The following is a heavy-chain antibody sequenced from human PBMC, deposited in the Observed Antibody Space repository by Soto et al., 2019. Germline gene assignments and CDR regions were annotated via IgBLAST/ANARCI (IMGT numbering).Heavy chain of an antibody. Sequence: GSLRLSCAASGFTFSGSAMHWVRQASGKGLEWVGRIRSNTDNYATTYAASVKGRFTISRDDSKNTAYLQMNSLKTEDTAVYYCTSRSSGSDRDFDYWGQGTLVTVSS. CDR3: TSRSSGSDRDFDY. CDR2: IRSNTDNYAT. J-gene: IGHJ4*02. D-gene: IGHD1-26*01. V-gene: IGHV3-73*01. CDR1: GFTFSGSA.